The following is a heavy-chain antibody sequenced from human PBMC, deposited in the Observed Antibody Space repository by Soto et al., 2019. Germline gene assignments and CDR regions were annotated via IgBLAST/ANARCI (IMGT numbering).Heavy chain of an antibody. CDR1: GGSFTGDY. D-gene: IGHD3-22*01. CDR2: VFGNGGGSH. CDR3: ARALPPYDRRSPPPGAFEA. V-gene: IGHV4-4*07. Sequence: QVQLQESGPGLVKPSETLSLTCSVSGGSFTGDYWSWIRHPAGKGLEWVGRVFGNGGGSHIYNPSLQSSVTISVDTSKTQVALKLTSVTAADTAVYYCARALPPYDRRSPPPGAFEAWGQGVLVSLSS. J-gene: IGHJ5*02.